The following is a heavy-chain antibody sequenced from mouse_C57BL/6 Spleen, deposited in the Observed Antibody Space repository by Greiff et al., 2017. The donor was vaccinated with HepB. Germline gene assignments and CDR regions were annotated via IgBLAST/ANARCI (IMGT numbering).Heavy chain of an antibody. Sequence: VQLKESGAELVRPGSSVKLSCKASGYTFTSYWMHWVKQRPIQGLEWIGNIDPSDSETHYNQKFKDKATLTVDKSSSTAYMQLSSLTSEDSAVYYYARRGYPFDYWGQGTTLTVSS. D-gene: IGHD2-2*01. V-gene: IGHV1-52*01. CDR1: GYTFTSYW. J-gene: IGHJ2*01. CDR3: ARRGYPFDY. CDR2: IDPSDSET.